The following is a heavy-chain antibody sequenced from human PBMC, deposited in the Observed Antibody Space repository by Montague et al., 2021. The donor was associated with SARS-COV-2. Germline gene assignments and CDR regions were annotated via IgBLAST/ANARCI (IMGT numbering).Heavy chain of an antibody. CDR2: IYYTGST. CDR3: ARAQNTCFIANCVNYFDF. V-gene: IGHV4-59*01. J-gene: IGHJ4*02. Sequence: SETLSLTCTVSGGSISSSYWSWIRQPPGKGLEWIGYIYYTGSTKYNPSLKSRVTMSLDRPTNRFSLRLNSVTAADTAMYYCARAQNTCFIANCVNYFDFWGLGAQVTVAS. CDR1: GGSISSSY. D-gene: IGHD1-1*01.